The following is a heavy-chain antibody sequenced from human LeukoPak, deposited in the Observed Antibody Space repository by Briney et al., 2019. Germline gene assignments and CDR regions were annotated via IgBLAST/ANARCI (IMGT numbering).Heavy chain of an antibody. V-gene: IGHV3-23*01. Sequence: GGSLRLSCAASGFTFSSYAMSWVRQAPGKGLEWVSAISGSGGSTYYADSVKGRFTISRDSAKKTLYLQMNSLRAEDTAVYYCARSIGLTGGGVDVWGQGTTVTVSS. D-gene: IGHD3-9*01. CDR1: GFTFSSYA. J-gene: IGHJ6*02. CDR3: ARSIGLTGGGVDV. CDR2: ISGSGGST.